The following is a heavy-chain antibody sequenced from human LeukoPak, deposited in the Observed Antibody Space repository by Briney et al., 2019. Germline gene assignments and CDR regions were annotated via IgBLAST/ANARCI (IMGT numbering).Heavy chain of an antibody. CDR3: ARAGYDFWSGYYGEYYFDY. Sequence: PSETLSLTCAVYGGSFSGYYWSWIRQPPGKGLEWIGYIYYSGSTNYNPSLKSRVTISVDTSKNQFSLKLSSVTAADTAVYYCARAGYDFWSGYYGEYYFDYWGQGTLVTVSS. J-gene: IGHJ4*02. V-gene: IGHV4-59*01. CDR2: IYYSGST. D-gene: IGHD3-3*01. CDR1: GGSFSGYY.